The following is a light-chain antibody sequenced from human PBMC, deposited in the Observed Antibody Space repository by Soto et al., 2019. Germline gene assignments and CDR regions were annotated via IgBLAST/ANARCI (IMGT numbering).Light chain of an antibody. CDR2: SNN. CDR3: PAYDDSLNGVV. Sequence: QSVLTQPPSASGTPGQRVTISCSGSSSNIGSNDVNWYQQLPGTAPKLLIYSNNQRPSGVPDRFSGSKSGTSASLAISGLQSEDEADYYCPAYDDSLNGVVFGGGTQLTVL. J-gene: IGLJ2*01. CDR1: SSNIGSND. V-gene: IGLV1-44*01.